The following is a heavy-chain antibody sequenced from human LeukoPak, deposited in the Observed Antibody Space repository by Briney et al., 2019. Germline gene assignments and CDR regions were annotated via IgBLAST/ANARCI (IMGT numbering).Heavy chain of an antibody. J-gene: IGHJ6*02. V-gene: IGHV1-18*04. Sequence: GASVKVSCKASGYTFTGYYMHWVRQAPGQGLEWMGWISAYNGNTNYAQKLQGRVTMTTDTSTSTAYMELRSLRSDDTAVYYCARVRMVVGTMVRGARGYYYYGMDVWGQGTTVTVSS. CDR3: ARVRMVVGTMVRGARGYYYYGMDV. D-gene: IGHD3-10*01. CDR1: GYTFTGYY. CDR2: ISAYNGNT.